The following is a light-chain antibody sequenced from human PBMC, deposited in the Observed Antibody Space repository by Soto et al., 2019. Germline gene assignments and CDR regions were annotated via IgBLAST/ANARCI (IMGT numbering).Light chain of an antibody. V-gene: IGKV3-11*01. CDR2: DIS. CDR1: QSFSRD. J-gene: IGKJ1*01. Sequence: EIVLTQSPATLSMSPGETVTLSCRASQSFSRDLVWFQQKPGQAPRLLIYDISYRAAGIPARFSGSGSGTDFTLTVSGLEPEDFAVYYCQQRSIWPWAFGQGTKVEV. CDR3: QQRSIWPWA.